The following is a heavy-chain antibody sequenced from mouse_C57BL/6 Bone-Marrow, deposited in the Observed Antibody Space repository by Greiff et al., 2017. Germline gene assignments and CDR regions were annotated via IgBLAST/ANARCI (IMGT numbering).Heavy chain of an antibody. V-gene: IGHV1-80*01. Sequence: QVQLQQPGAELVKPGASVKISCKASGYAFSSYWMNWVKQRPGKGLEWIGQIYPGDGDTNYNGKFKGKATLTADKSSSTAYMQLSSLTSEDSAVYFCARWYYGSSIWYFDVWGTGTTVTVSS. CDR3: ARWYYGSSIWYFDV. CDR1: GYAFSSYW. D-gene: IGHD1-1*01. J-gene: IGHJ1*03. CDR2: IYPGDGDT.